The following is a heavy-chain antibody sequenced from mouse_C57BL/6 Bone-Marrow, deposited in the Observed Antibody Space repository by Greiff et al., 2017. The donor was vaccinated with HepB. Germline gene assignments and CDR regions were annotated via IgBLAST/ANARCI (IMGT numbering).Heavy chain of an antibody. CDR1: GFNIKDDY. J-gene: IGHJ4*01. D-gene: IGHD1-1*01. CDR2: IDPENGDT. V-gene: IGHV14-4*01. CDR3: VIYYYGSSYAMDY. Sequence: VQLQQSGAELVRPGASVKLSCTASGFNIKDDYMHWVKQRPEQGLEWIGWIDPENGDTEYASKFQGKATITADTSSNTAYLQLSSLTSEDTAVYCCVIYYYGSSYAMDYWGQGTSVTVSS.